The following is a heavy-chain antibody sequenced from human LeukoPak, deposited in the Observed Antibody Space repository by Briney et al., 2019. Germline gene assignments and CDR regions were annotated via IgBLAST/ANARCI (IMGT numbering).Heavy chain of an antibody. V-gene: IGHV3-74*01. D-gene: IGHD3-22*01. CDR3: ARDLYGYDSSGYYYVY. Sequence: GGSLRLSCAASGFTFSSNWMQWVRQAPGKGLVWVSRIKSDGSSTGYADSVKGRFTISRDNAKNSLYLQMNSLRDEDTAVYYCARDLYGYDSSGYYYVYWGQGTLVTVSS. J-gene: IGHJ4*02. CDR2: IKSDGSST. CDR1: GFTFSSNW.